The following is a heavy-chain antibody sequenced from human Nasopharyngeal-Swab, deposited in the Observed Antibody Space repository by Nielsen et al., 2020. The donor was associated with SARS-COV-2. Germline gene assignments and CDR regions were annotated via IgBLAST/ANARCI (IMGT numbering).Heavy chain of an antibody. D-gene: IGHD3-22*01. V-gene: IGHV3-23*01. CDR1: GFTFSSYA. CDR3: AKHALSMRDYFDY. J-gene: IGHJ4*02. CDR2: ISGSGGST. Sequence: GGSLRLSCAASGFTFSSYAISWVRQAPGKGLEWVSSISGSGGSTYYADSVKGRFTISRDNSKNTLYLQMNSLRAEDTAVYYCAKHALSMRDYFDYWGQGTLVTVSS.